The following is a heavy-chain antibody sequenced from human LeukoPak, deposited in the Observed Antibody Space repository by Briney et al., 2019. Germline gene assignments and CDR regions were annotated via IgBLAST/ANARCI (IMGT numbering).Heavy chain of an antibody. CDR1: GFTFTTYS. J-gene: IGHJ4*02. D-gene: IGHD7-27*01. CDR2: TSSSSSYT. Sequence: PGGSLRLSCAASGFTFTTYSMTWVRQAPGKGLEWVSYTSSSSSYTNYADSVKGRFTISRDNAKNSLYLQMNSLRAEDTAVYYCARDGRTGERTHFDYWGQGTLVTASS. V-gene: IGHV3-11*05. CDR3: ARDGRTGERTHFDY.